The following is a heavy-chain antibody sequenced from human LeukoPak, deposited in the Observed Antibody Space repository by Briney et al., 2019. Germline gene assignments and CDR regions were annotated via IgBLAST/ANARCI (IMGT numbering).Heavy chain of an antibody. CDR1: GGSINSYY. CDR3: ARVTGYMTEDYFAY. Sequence: PSETLSLTCTVSGGSINSYYWSWIRQPPGKGLEGIGYIYYSGSTNYNPSLKSRVTISVDTSKNQFSLRLSSVTAADTAVYYCARVTGYMTEDYFAYWGQGTLITVSS. V-gene: IGHV4-59*01. CDR2: IYYSGST. J-gene: IGHJ4*02. D-gene: IGHD6-13*01.